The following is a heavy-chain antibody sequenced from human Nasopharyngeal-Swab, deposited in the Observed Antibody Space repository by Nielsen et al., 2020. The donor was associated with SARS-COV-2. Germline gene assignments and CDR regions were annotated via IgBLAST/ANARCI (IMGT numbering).Heavy chain of an antibody. Sequence: GGSLRLSCAASGFTFSNYAMSWVRQAPGKGLEWVSVISGGGGARTYYIESVKGRFTISRDNSKNTLYLQMNSLRAEDTAVYYCARGPLGDYADYYYYMDVWGKGTTVTVSS. J-gene: IGHJ6*03. CDR1: GFTFSNYA. D-gene: IGHD4-17*01. V-gene: IGHV3-23*01. CDR2: ISGGGGART. CDR3: ARGPLGDYADYYYYMDV.